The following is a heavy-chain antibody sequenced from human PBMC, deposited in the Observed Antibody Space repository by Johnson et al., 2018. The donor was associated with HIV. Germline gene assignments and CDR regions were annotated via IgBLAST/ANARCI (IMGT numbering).Heavy chain of an antibody. CDR2: FTWDGDRT. Sequence: MQLVESGGGLVQPGRSLRLSCTASGFTFDDYAMNWVRQAPGKGLEWVSGFTWDGDRTAYADSVKGRFTISRDNSKNTLYLQMNSLRAEDTAVYYCANWAYYYGSGYAFDIWGQGTMVTVSS. D-gene: IGHD3-10*01. V-gene: IGHV3-20*04. CDR1: GFTFDDYA. J-gene: IGHJ3*02. CDR3: ANWAYYYGSGYAFDI.